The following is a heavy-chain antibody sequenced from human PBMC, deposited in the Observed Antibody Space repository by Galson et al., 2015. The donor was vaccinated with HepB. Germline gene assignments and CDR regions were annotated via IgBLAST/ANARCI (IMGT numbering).Heavy chain of an antibody. V-gene: IGHV1-46*01. J-gene: IGHJ4*02. Sequence: SVTVSCKASGYTFTSYYMHWVRQAPGQGLEWMGIINPSGGSTSYAQKFQGRVTMTRDTSTSTVYMELSSLRSEDTAVYYCARGEPRYGGSRGLDYWGQGTLVTVSS. CDR2: INPSGGST. CDR3: ARGEPRYGGSRGLDY. CDR1: GYTFTSYY. D-gene: IGHD1-26*01.